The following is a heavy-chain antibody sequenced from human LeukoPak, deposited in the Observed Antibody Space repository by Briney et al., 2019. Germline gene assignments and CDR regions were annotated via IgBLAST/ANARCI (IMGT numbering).Heavy chain of an antibody. Sequence: ASVKVSCKASGGTFISYAISWVRQAPGQGLEWMGGIIPIFGTANYAQRFQGRVTITADESTSTAYMELSSLRSEDTAVYYCARVGASSPYCSGGSCYGMDVWGQGTTVTVSS. V-gene: IGHV1-69*13. D-gene: IGHD2-15*01. J-gene: IGHJ6*02. CDR2: IIPIFGTA. CDR1: GGTFISYA. CDR3: ARVGASSPYCSGGSCYGMDV.